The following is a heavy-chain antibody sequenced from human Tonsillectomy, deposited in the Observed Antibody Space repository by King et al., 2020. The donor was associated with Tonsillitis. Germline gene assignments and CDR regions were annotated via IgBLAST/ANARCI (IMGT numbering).Heavy chain of an antibody. CDR1: GFTFRFYD. D-gene: IGHD3-22*01. CDR3: ARGSYDSGAFDI. V-gene: IGHV3-13*01. CDR2: IGSAGDT. J-gene: IGHJ3*02. Sequence: VQLVESGGGLVQPGGSLRLSCAASGFTFRFYDMHWVRQATGKGLEWVSSIGSAGDTYYPGSVKGRFTISRENAKNSLYLQMKSLRAGDTAVYYCARGSYDSGAFDIWGQGTMVTVSS.